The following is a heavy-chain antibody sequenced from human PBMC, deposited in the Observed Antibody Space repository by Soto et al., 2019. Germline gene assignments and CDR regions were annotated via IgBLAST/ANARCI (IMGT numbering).Heavy chain of an antibody. J-gene: IGHJ6*03. CDR2: MNPNSGNT. Sequence: QVQLVQSGAEVKKPGASVKVSCKASGYTFTSYDINWVRQATGQGLEWMGWMNPNSGNTGYAQKFQGRVTMTRNTSISTAYMELSSLRSEDTAVYYCARRSVVVVAATWDSYYYYYMDVWGKGTTVTVSS. V-gene: IGHV1-8*01. D-gene: IGHD2-15*01. CDR1: GYTFTSYD. CDR3: ARRSVVVVAATWDSYYYYYMDV.